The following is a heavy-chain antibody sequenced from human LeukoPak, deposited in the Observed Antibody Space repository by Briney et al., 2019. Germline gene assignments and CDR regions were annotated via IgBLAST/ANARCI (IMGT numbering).Heavy chain of an antibody. CDR2: VYYTGGT. V-gene: IGHV4-39*02. CDR3: VSNYSSSPWSDP. CDR1: GGSLTSYTHY. J-gene: IGHJ5*02. D-gene: IGHD6-6*01. Sequence: SETLSLTCIVPGGSLTSYTHYSGWIRQPPGKGLEWIATVYYTGGTYYNPSLKSRVTISIDTSRNHFSLKLSSVIAADTAMYNCVSNYSSSPWSDPWGQGTLVTVSS.